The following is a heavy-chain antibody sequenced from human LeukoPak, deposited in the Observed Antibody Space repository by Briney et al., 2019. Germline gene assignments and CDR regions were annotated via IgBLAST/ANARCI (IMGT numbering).Heavy chain of an antibody. CDR3: AKSGCITTCQLDF. J-gene: IGHJ4*02. V-gene: IGHV3-23*01. CDR2: IVGGGSST. CDR1: GFTFTSYA. D-gene: IGHD2-2*01. Sequence: SGGSLRLSCAASGFTFTSYAMTWVRQAPGKGLEWVSAIVGGGSSTYYADSVKGRFTISTDNSKNTLYLQMNSLRADDTAVYYCAKSGCITTCQLDFWGQGTLVTVSS.